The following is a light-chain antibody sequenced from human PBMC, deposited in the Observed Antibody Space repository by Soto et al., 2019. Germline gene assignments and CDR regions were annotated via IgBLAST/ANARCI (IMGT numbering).Light chain of an antibody. J-gene: IGKJ5*01. CDR2: AAS. CDR1: QSISSW. Sequence: DIQMTQSPSTLSASVGDRVTITCRASQSISSWLAWYQQKPGKVPKLLIYAASTLQSGVPSRCSGSGSGTDFTLTISSLQPEDVATYYCQKYNSALSITFGQGTRLDIK. V-gene: IGKV1-27*01. CDR3: QKYNSALSIT.